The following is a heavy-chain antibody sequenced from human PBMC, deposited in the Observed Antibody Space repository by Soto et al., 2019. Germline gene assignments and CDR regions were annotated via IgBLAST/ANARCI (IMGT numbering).Heavy chain of an antibody. CDR2: IYYSGST. J-gene: IGHJ4*02. CDR1: GGSISSSSYY. Sequence: SETLSLTCTVSGGSISSSSYYWGWIRQPPGKGLEWIGSIYYSGSTYYNPSLRSRVTISVDTSKNQFSLKLSSVTAVDTAVYYCARSSPAGYYFDYWGQGTLVTVSS. V-gene: IGHV4-39*07. CDR3: ARSSPAGYYFDY. D-gene: IGHD3-10*01.